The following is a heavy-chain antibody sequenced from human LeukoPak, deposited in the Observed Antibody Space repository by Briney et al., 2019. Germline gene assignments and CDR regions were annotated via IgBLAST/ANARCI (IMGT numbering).Heavy chain of an antibody. V-gene: IGHV3-23*01. CDR2: IDSSGDDA. J-gene: IGHJ3*01. CDR3: AKGPFSGTYNDAFDV. CDR1: GFPFNTYS. D-gene: IGHD1-26*01. Sequence: GGSLRLSCEASGFPFNTYSMGWVRQAPGKGLEWVSAIDSSGDDAFYADSVRGRFTLFRDNFKNTMFLQMNSLRAEDTAVYYCAKGPFSGTYNDAFDVWGQGTMVIVSS.